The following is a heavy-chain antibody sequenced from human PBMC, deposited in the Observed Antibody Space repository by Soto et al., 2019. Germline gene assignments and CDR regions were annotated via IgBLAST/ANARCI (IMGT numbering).Heavy chain of an antibody. CDR1: GYSFSNYG. D-gene: IGHD6-13*01. J-gene: IGHJ6*02. CDR2: VSAGNGQT. Sequence: ASVKVSCKASGYSFSNYGIHWVRQAPGQRLEWLGWVSAGNGQTKYSQRFQGRVTITRDTSASTAHMDLTSLTSEDTGVYYCARGSSSWGNYYFYGLDIWGQGSTVTVSS. V-gene: IGHV1-3*01. CDR3: ARGSSSWGNYYFYGLDI.